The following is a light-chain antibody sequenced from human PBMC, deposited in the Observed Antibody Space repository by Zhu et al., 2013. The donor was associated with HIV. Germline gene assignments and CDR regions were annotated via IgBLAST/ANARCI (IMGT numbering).Light chain of an antibody. J-gene: IGKJ1*01. Sequence: DIQMTQSPPSLSASVGDRVTITCRASQDVANYLAWFQQKPGKAPKSLMYGASTLQSGIPSRFSGGGSGTHFTLTISSLEPEDLATYYCQQYSNYPWTFGQGTKVESK. CDR2: GAS. V-gene: IGKV1-16*01. CDR1: QDVANY. CDR3: QQYSNYPWT.